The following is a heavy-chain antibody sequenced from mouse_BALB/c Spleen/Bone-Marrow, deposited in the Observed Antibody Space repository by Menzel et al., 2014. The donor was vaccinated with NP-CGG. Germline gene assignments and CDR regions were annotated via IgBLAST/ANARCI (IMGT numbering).Heavy chain of an antibody. CDR3: GCQYDFDPFVY. CDR1: GYTFRSYG. J-gene: IGHJ3*01. V-gene: IGHV5-6*01. CDR2: INSGGSYA. D-gene: IGHD2-4*01. Sequence: EVKLVESGGDLVKPGGSLKLSCAASGYTFRSYGMPWVRQTPHKRLEWVANINSGGSYANYPDSVGGRFTISRDNAQNTLFLQMISLNSEDAAMYYCGCQYDFDPFVYWGQGTLVTVSA.